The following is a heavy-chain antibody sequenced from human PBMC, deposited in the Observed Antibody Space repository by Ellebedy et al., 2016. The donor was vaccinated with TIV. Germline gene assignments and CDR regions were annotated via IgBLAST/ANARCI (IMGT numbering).Heavy chain of an antibody. Sequence: GGSLRLXXAASGFSLSNFVIHWVRQAPGKGLEWVALIKYDGRSRYYADAVKGRFTVSKDRSKNTVDLQMNSLRAEDTALYYCARDGPDGPFLTQADYYGMDVWGQGTTVIVSS. CDR1: GFSLSNFV. D-gene: IGHD3-3*02. V-gene: IGHV3-30*04. CDR2: IKYDGRSR. J-gene: IGHJ6*02. CDR3: ARDGPDGPFLTQADYYGMDV.